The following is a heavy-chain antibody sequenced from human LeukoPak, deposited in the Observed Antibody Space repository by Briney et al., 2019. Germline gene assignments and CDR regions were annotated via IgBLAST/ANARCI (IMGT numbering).Heavy chain of an antibody. J-gene: IGHJ4*02. CDR1: GFSFSSYG. CDR3: ERDPSEYEWQRGWYRDF. CDR2: INNRADET. Sequence: GGSLTLSCAAAGFSFSSYGMCWFRQAPGKGLEWVSSINNRADETHYADFVRGRFFISRDNSNSRLTLHMNNLRVEDTTVYYCERDPSEYEWQRGWYRDFWGQGSQVTVSS. V-gene: IGHV3-23*01. D-gene: IGHD6-19*01.